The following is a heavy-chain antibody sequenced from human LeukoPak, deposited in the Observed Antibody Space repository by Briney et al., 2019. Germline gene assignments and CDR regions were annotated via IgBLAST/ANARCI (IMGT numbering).Heavy chain of an antibody. J-gene: IGHJ4*02. V-gene: IGHV3-48*02. Sequence: PGESLRLSCAASGFIFSSYAMNWVRQAPGKGLEWVSYISGSSSTIYNADSVKGRFTISRDNAKNTLYLQMNSLRDEDTAVCYCARVRFYYDSSGYGFFDYWGQGALVTVSS. CDR3: ARVRFYYDSSGYGFFDY. CDR2: ISGSSSTI. D-gene: IGHD3-22*01. CDR1: GFIFSSYA.